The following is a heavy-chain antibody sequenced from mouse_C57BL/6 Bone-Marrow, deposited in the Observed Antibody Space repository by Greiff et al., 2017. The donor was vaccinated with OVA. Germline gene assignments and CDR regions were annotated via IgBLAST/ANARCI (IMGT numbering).Heavy chain of an antibody. D-gene: IGHD1-1*01. V-gene: IGHV5-15*01. J-gene: IGHJ3*01. CDR1: GFTFSDYG. CDR3: ARHDYYGSTWFAY. CDR2: ISNLAYSI. Sequence: VQLKESGGGLVQPGGSLKLSCAASGFTFSDYGMAWVRQAPRKGPEWVAFISNLAYSIYYADTVTGRFTISRENAKNTLYLEMSSLRSEDTAMYYCARHDYYGSTWFAYWGQGTLVTVSA.